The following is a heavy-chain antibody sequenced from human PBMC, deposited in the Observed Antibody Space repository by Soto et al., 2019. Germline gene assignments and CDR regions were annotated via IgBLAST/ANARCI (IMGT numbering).Heavy chain of an antibody. J-gene: IGHJ6*03. CDR2: FYYSGST. CDR1: GGSISSSSYY. Sequence: PSETLSLTCTVSGGSISSSSYYWGWIRQSPGKGLEWIGSFYYSGSTYYGPSLKSRVTISGDTCKKQISLRLSSVTAADTALYYCARISVASRYMDVWGKGTTVTVSS. D-gene: IGHD5-12*01. CDR3: ARISVASRYMDV. V-gene: IGHV4-39*01.